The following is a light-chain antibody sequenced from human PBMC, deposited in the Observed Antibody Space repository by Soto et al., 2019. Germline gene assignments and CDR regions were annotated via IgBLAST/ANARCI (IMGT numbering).Light chain of an antibody. CDR1: ISNIGSYY. Sequence: QSVLTQPPSASGTPGQRVTISCSGGISNIGSYYVYWYRQLPGTAPKLLISTKNERPSGVPDRFSASKSGTSASLAISGLRSEDESDYYCAAWDDTSLSGFYIFGTGTKVTVL. J-gene: IGLJ1*01. CDR3: AAWDDTSLSGFYI. V-gene: IGLV1-47*02. CDR2: TKN.